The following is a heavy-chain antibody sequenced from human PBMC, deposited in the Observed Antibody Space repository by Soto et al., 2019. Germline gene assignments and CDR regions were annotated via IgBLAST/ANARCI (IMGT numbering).Heavy chain of an antibody. D-gene: IGHD2-2*01. J-gene: IGHJ4*02. CDR3: VKGASTAHQPLAS. V-gene: IGHV3-30*18. Sequence: QVQLVESGGGVVQPGRSLRLSCAASGFIFRNFGMHWVRRAPGKGLEWVATISGDGNDKYYPDSMKGRFTISRDNFNNPLSLQLNSLRPEDTAVYHGVKGASTAHQPLASWGQGVLVTVSS. CDR1: GFIFRNFG. CDR2: ISGDGNDK.